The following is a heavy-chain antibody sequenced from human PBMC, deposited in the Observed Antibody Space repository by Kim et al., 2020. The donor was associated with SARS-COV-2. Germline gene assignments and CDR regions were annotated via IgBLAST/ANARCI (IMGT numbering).Heavy chain of an antibody. CDR3: ARDPTPEPYSSGWYSNYGMDV. CDR2: IYSGGST. J-gene: IGHJ6*02. V-gene: IGHV3-53*01. CDR1: GFTVSSNY. D-gene: IGHD6-19*01. Sequence: GGSLRLSCAASGFTVSSNYMSWVRQAPGKGLEWVSVIYSGGSTYYADSVKGRFTISRDNSKNTLYLQMNSLRAEDTAVYYCARDPTPEPYSSGWYSNYGMDVWGQGTTVTVSS.